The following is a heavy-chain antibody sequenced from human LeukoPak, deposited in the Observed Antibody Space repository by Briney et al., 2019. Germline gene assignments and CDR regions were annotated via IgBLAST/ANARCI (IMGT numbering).Heavy chain of an antibody. CDR1: GFTFSAYW. J-gene: IGHJ5*02. CDR2: INNDGSKT. Sequence: PGGSLRLSCATLGFTFSAYWMHWVRQVPGKGLVWVSHINNDGSKTTYADSVKGRFTISRDNAKNTLNLQMNSLLVEDSAVYFCVRDAPNSRFDPWGQGTLVTVSS. CDR3: VRDAPNSRFDP. V-gene: IGHV3-74*01. D-gene: IGHD2/OR15-2a*01.